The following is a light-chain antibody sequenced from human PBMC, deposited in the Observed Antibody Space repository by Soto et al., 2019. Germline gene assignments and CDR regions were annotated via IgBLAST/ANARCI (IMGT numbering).Light chain of an antibody. J-gene: IGKJ1*01. CDR3: QQYNNWSWT. CDR2: GAS. CDR1: QSVSSN. V-gene: IGKV3-15*01. Sequence: EIVMTQSPATLSVSPGERATLYCRASQSVSSNLAWYQQKPGQAPRLLIYGASTRATGIPARFSGSGSGTEFTLTISSLQSEYFAVYYCQQYNNWSWTFGQGTKVEIK.